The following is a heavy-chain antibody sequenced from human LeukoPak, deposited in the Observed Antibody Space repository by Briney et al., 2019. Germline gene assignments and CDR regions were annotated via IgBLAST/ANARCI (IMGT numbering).Heavy chain of an antibody. CDR2: INSDGSST. Sequence: GGSLRLSCAASGFTFSSYWMHWVRQAPGKGLVWVSRINSDGSSTSYADSVKGRFTIPRDNAKNTLYLQMNSLRAEDTAVYYCAREVVVVTAIHGFQGGYYYYMDVWGKGTTVTISS. CDR1: GFTFSSYW. D-gene: IGHD2-21*02. V-gene: IGHV3-74*01. CDR3: AREVVVVTAIHGFQGGYYYYMDV. J-gene: IGHJ6*03.